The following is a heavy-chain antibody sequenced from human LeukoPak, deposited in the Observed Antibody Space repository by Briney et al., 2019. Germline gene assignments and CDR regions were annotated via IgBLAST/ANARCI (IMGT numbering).Heavy chain of an antibody. Sequence: GGSLRLSCAASGFTFSSYGMHWVRQAPGKGLEWVAVIWYDGSNKYYADSVKGRFTISRDNSKNTLHLQMNSLRAEDTAVYYCARDSGSPGAFDIWGQGTMVTVSS. CDR2: IWYDGSNK. CDR3: ARDSGSPGAFDI. V-gene: IGHV3-33*01. J-gene: IGHJ3*02. CDR1: GFTFSSYG. D-gene: IGHD6-13*01.